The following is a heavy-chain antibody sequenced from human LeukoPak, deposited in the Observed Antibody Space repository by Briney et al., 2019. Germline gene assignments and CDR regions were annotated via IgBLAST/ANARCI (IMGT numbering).Heavy chain of an antibody. J-gene: IGHJ4*02. D-gene: IGHD3-9*01. CDR3: AKGRPRDDILTGYYFAGDYFDY. Sequence: GGSLRLSCAASGFTFSSYAMSWVRQAPGKGLEWVSAISGSGGSTYYADSVKGRFTISSDNSKNTLYLQMNSLRAEDTAVYYCAKGRPRDDILTGYYFAGDYFDYWGQGTLVTVSS. CDR1: GFTFSSYA. CDR2: ISGSGGST. V-gene: IGHV3-23*01.